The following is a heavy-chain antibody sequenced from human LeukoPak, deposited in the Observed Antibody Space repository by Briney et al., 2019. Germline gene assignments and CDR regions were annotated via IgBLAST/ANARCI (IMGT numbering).Heavy chain of an antibody. CDR1: GDTFTNHA. V-gene: IGHV3-23*01. J-gene: IGHJ4*02. CDR2: ISVSGGST. CDR3: AKGGSTSCPDY. D-gene: IGHD2-2*01. Sequence: GGSLRLSCSASGDTFTNHAMSWVRQAPGKGLEWVSGISVSGGSTFYADSVKGRFTISRDNSKNTLYLQMNSLRAEDTAVYYCAKGGSTSCPDYWGQGTLVTVSS.